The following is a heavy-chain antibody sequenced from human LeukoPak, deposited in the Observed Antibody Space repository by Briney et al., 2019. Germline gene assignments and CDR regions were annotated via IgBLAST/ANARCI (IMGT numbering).Heavy chain of an antibody. D-gene: IGHD2-2*01. CDR2: INVHKGNT. CDR3: AGGMDRRSGTSTTRYGRSFYFYMDV. V-gene: IGHV1-18*01. J-gene: IGHJ6*03. CDR1: GNIFNTYG. Sequence: ASVKVSCKDSGNIFNTYGFSWVRQAPGQGLEWIGWINVHKGNTNYAQKFQGRVTMTADTSTSTVYMELRSLTSDDTAVYYCAGGMDRRSGTSTTRYGRSFYFYMDVWGNGSTVTVSS.